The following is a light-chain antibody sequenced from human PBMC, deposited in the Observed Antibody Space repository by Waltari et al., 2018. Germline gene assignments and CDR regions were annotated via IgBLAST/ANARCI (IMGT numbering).Light chain of an antibody. V-gene: IGKV4-1*01. J-gene: IGKJ2*01. CDR3: QQYYSTPYT. CDR2: WAS. CDR1: QSVLYSSNNKNY. Sequence: DIVMTQSPDSLAVSLGERATINCKPRQSVLYSSNNKNYLAWYQQKPGQPPKLLIYWASTRESGVPDRFSGSGSGTDFTLTISSLQAEDVAVYYCQQYYSTPYTFGQGSLLEIK.